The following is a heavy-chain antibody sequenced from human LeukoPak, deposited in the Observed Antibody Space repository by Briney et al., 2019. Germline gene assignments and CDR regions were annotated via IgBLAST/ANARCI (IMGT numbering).Heavy chain of an antibody. CDR3: ARFTPRLSREKFDY. V-gene: IGHV1-18*01. Sequence: ASVKVSCKASGYTFTKYDIHWVRQAPGQGLEWMGWISPYIGNTYYSQKLQGRVTMTTDTSTTTAYMELRSLRSDDAGVYYCARFTPRLSREKFDYWGQGTLVTVSS. CDR1: GYTFTKYD. CDR2: ISPYIGNT. J-gene: IGHJ4*02. D-gene: IGHD3-3*02.